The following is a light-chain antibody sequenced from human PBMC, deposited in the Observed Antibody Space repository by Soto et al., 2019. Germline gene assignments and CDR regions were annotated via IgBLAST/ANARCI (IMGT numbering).Light chain of an antibody. CDR2: EVI. CDR1: SSDVGGYNY. J-gene: IGLJ1*01. Sequence: QSALTQPASVSGSPGQSITISCTGTSSDVGGYNYVSWYQQHPGRAPKLMIYEVINRPSGVSSRFSGPKSGNTASLTISGLQADDEAHYYCSSYLSTSTFYVFGSGTKLTVL. CDR3: SSYLSTSTFYV. V-gene: IGLV2-14*01.